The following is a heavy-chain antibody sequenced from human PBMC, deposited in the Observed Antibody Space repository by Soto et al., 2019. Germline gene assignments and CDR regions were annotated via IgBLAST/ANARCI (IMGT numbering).Heavy chain of an antibody. J-gene: IGHJ3*02. CDR3: ARGAFYDSSGYYGAFDI. CDR1: GYTFTSYY. V-gene: IGHV1-46*01. D-gene: IGHD3-22*01. CDR2: INPSGGST. Sequence: ASVKVSCKASGYTFTSYYMHWVRQAPGQGLEWMGIINPSGGSTSYAHKFQGRVTMTRDTSTSTVYMELSSLRSEDTAVYYCARGAFYDSSGYYGAFDIWGQGTMVTVSS.